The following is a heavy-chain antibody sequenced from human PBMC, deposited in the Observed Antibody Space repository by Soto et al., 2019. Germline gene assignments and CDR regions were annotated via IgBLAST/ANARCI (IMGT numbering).Heavy chain of an antibody. CDR3: VRDGWYSIQAPY. D-gene: IGHD6-19*01. J-gene: IGHJ4*02. Sequence: ESGGGVVQPGRSLRLSCAASGFTFSSHGMHWVRQAPGKGLEWVAVIWYDGSNKYYADSVKGRFTISRDDSKNMVYLQMTSLRAEDTAVYYCVRDGWYSIQAPYWGQGTLVTVSS. V-gene: IGHV3-33*01. CDR1: GFTFSSHG. CDR2: IWYDGSNK.